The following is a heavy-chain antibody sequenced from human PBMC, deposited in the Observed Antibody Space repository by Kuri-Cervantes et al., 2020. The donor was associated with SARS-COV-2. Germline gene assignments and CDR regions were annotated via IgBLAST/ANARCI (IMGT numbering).Heavy chain of an antibody. CDR1: GYSFTSYW. V-gene: IGHV5-51*01. D-gene: IGHD6-19*01. Sequence: MVFCKGSGYSFTSYWIGWVRHLPGTGLEWMGIIYTGDSDTRYSPSFQGQVTISAVKSISTACLQWSSLKDSDTAMYYCARQGSGWYEFDYWGQGTLVTVSS. CDR3: ARQGSGWYEFDY. J-gene: IGHJ4*02. CDR2: IYTGDSDT.